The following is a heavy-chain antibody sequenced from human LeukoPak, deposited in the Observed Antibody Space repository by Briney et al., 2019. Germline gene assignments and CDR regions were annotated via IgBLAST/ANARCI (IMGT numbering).Heavy chain of an antibody. CDR2: ISSSGDST. J-gene: IGHJ6*02. V-gene: IGHV3-64*01. D-gene: IGHD2-15*01. Sequence: GGSLRLSCAASGFTFSSYPTYWVRQAPGKGLEYLSAISSSGDSTYYANSVKGRFTISRDNSKNTLYLQMGSLRPEDMAVYYCARRLPAYYYYGMDVWGQGTTVTVSS. CDR1: GFTFSSYP. CDR3: ARRLPAYYYYGMDV.